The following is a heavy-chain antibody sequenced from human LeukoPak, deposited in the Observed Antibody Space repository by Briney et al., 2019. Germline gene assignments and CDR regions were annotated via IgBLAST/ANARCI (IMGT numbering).Heavy chain of an antibody. Sequence: GGSLRLSCVASGFTLSSYWMSWVRQAPGKGLEWVANINQDGSEKYYVDSVKGRFTISRDSAKNSLYLQMNSLRAEDTAVYYCARDRIAVANVIDYWGQGTLVTVSS. D-gene: IGHD6-19*01. J-gene: IGHJ4*02. CDR3: ARDRIAVANVIDY. CDR2: INQDGSEK. V-gene: IGHV3-7*01. CDR1: GFTLSSYW.